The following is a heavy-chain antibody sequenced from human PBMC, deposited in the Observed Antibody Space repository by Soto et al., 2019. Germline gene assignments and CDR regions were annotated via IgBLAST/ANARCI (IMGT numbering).Heavy chain of an antibody. CDR3: ASLVGATTDWFDP. D-gene: IGHD1-26*01. V-gene: IGHV1-69*06. J-gene: IGHJ5*02. CDR1: GGTFSSYA. Sequence: SVKVSCKASGGTFSSYAISWVRQAPGQGLEWMGGIIPIFGTANYAQKFQGRVTITADKSTSTAYMELSSLRSEDTAVYYCASLVGATTDWFDPWGQGTLVTVSS. CDR2: IIPIFGTA.